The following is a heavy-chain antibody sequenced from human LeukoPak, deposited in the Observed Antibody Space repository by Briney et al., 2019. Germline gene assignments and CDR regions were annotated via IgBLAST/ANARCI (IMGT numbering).Heavy chain of an antibody. CDR3: ARVGLGYCSGGSCYAY. Sequence: SVKVSCKASGGAFSSYAISWVRQAPGQGLEWMGGIIPIFGTANYAQKFQGRVTITTDESTSTAYMELSSLRSEDTAVYYCARVGLGYCSGGSCYAYWGQGTLVTVSS. J-gene: IGHJ4*02. V-gene: IGHV1-69*05. CDR1: GGAFSSYA. CDR2: IIPIFGTA. D-gene: IGHD2-15*01.